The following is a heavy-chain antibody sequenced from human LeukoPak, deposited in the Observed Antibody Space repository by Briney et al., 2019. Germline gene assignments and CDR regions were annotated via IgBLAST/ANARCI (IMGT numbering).Heavy chain of an antibody. Sequence: SETLSLTCTVYGGSFSGYYWSWIRQSLGKGLEWIGEINHRGSTNYNPSLKSRVTISLDTSKNQFSLKLSSVTAADTAMYYCSRQYSSSYYSDYWGQGTLVTVSS. V-gene: IGHV4-34*01. CDR3: SRQYSSSYYSDY. J-gene: IGHJ4*02. CDR1: GGSFSGYY. D-gene: IGHD6-13*01. CDR2: INHRGST.